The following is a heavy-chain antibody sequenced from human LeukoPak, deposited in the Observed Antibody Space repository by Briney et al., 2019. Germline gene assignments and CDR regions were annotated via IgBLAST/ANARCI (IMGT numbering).Heavy chain of an antibody. V-gene: IGHV4-59*01. CDR1: GGSMSRSF. D-gene: IGHD3/OR15-3a*01. CDR3: AGRLAVDGPLDT. CDR2: IYSSGTT. J-gene: IGHJ5*02. Sequence: SQTLSLTCLVSGGSMSRSFWNWVRQSPGKGMEWIGYIYSSGTTDHNPSLKRRVTMSIDTSENHFSLRLGSVTAADTAVYYCAGRLAVDGPLDTWGQGILVAVSS.